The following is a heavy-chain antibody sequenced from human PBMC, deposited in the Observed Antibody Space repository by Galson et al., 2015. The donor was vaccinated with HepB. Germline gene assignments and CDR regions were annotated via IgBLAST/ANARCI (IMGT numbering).Heavy chain of an antibody. J-gene: IGHJ6*02. CDR1: GYSFTSYW. Sequence: QSGAEVKKPGESLKISCKGSGYSFTSYWIGWVRQKPGKGLECMGIIYPGDSEIRSSPSFQGQVTMSVDKSNTTAYLRWSSLKAADTAMYYCARLGHEDYNDYGIDVWGQGTTVTVSS. CDR2: IYPGDSEI. CDR3: ARLGHEDYNDYGIDV. V-gene: IGHV5-51*01. D-gene: IGHD3-16*01.